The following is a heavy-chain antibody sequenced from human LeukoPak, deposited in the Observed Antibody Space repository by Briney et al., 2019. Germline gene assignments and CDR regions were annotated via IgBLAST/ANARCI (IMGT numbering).Heavy chain of an antibody. D-gene: IGHD3-22*01. J-gene: IGHJ6*02. CDR3: ASSYYDSSGYYYYYGMDV. CDR1: GYTFTSYG. V-gene: IGHV1-18*01. Sequence: ASVKVSCKASGYTFTSYGISWVRQAPGQGLEWMGWISAYNGNTNYAQKLQGRVTMTTDTSTSTAYMELRSLRSDDTAVYYCASSYYDSSGYYYYYGMDVWGQGTTVTVYS. CDR2: ISAYNGNT.